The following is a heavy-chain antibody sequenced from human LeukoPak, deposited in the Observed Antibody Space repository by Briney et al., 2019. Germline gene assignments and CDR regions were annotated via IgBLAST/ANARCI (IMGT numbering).Heavy chain of an antibody. D-gene: IGHD6-13*01. CDR3: ARGSRSSSWYGNYYYYYMDV. V-gene: IGHV4-30-2*01. CDR2: IYHSGST. Sequence: SETLSLTCAVSGGSISSGGYSWSWIRQPPGKGLEWIGYIYHSGSTYYNPSLKSRVTISVDRSKNQFSLKLSSVTAADTAVYYCARGSRSSSWYGNYYYYYMDVWGKGTTVTVSS. CDR1: GGSISSGGYS. J-gene: IGHJ6*03.